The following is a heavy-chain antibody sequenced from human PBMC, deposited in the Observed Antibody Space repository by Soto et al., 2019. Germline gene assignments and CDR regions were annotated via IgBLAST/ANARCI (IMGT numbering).Heavy chain of an antibody. CDR1: GGSISSSSYY. V-gene: IGHV4-39*01. J-gene: IGHJ4*02. CDR2: IYYSGST. Sequence: SETLSLTCTVSGGSISSSSYYWGWIRQPPGKGLEWIGSIYYSGSTYYNPSLKSRVTISVDTSKNQFSLKLSSVTAADTAVYYCARRTAAVDHWLQGTLVTV. D-gene: IGHD2-2*01. CDR3: ARRTAAVDH.